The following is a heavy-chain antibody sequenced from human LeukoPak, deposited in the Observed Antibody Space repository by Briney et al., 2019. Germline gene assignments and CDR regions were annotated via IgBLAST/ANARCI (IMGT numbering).Heavy chain of an antibody. CDR1: GFTFSSYA. CDR2: ISYDGSNK. Sequence: GRSLRLSYAASGFTFSSYAMHWVRQAPGKGLEWVAVISYDGSNKYYADSVKGRFTISRDNSKNTLYLQMNSLRAEDTAVYYCASPVRVGTGAFDIWGQGTMVTVSS. J-gene: IGHJ3*02. V-gene: IGHV3-30*04. D-gene: IGHD2-8*02. CDR3: ASPVRVGTGAFDI.